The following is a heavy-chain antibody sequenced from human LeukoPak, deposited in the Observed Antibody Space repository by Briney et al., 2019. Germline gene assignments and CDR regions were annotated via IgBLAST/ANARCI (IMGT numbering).Heavy chain of an antibody. CDR2: IYDSGST. CDR3: ARERRYYDSSGYYLDYYYYGMDV. CDR1: GGSIRSSYYY. J-gene: IGHJ6*02. V-gene: IGHV4-39*02. D-gene: IGHD3-22*01. Sequence: SETLSLTCTVSGGSIRSSYYYWGWIRQPPGKGLEWIGSIYDSGSTYYNPSLKSRVTISVDTSKNQFSLKLNSVTAADTAVYYCARERRYYDSSGYYLDYYYYGMDVWGQGTTVTVSS.